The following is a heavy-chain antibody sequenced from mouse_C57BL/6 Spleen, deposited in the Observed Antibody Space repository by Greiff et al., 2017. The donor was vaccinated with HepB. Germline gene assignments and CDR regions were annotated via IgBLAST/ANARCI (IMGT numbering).Heavy chain of an antibody. D-gene: IGHD1-1*01. V-gene: IGHV1-85*01. CDR2: IYPRDGST. Sequence: QVQLQQSGPELVKPGASVKLSCKASGYTFTSYDIHWVKQRPGQGLEWIGWIYPRDGSTKYNEKFKGKATLTVDTSSSTTYMELHSLTSEDSAVYVWARRGYYGSPGFAYWGQGTLVTVSA. CDR3: ARRGYYGSPGFAY. CDR1: GYTFTSYD. J-gene: IGHJ3*01.